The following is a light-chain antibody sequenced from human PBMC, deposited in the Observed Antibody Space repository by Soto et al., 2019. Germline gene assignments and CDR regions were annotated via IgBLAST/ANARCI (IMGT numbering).Light chain of an antibody. CDR3: SSDTSSSTPVV. CDR1: SSDVGGYNY. Sequence: QSALTQPASVSGSPGQSITISCTGTSSDVGGYNYVSWYQQHPGKAPKLMIYDVSNRPSGVSNRFSGSKSGNTASLTISGLQAEDEAEYYCSSDTSSSTPVVFGGGTKLTVL. J-gene: IGLJ2*01. V-gene: IGLV2-14*01. CDR2: DVS.